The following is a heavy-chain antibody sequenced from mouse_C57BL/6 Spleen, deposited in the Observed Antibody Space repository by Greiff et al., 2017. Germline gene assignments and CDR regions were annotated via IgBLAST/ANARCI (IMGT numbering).Heavy chain of an antibody. CDR1: GFTFSDAW. CDR2: IRNKANNPAT. J-gene: IGHJ2*01. Sequence: EVQLVESGGGLVQPGGSMKLSCAASGFTFSDAWMDWVRQSPEQGLEWVAEIRNKANNPATYYAESVKGRFTISRDDSKSSVYLQMNSLRAEDNGIYYCTRRKNYFDYWGQGTTRTVSS. V-gene: IGHV6-6*01. CDR3: TRRKNYFDY.